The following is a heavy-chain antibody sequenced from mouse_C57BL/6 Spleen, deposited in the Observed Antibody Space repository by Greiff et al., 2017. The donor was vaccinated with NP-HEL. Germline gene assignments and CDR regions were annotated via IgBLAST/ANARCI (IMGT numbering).Heavy chain of an antibody. CDR1: GFTFSSYG. CDR3: ARRGTTVVENYFDY. CDR2: ISSGGSYT. D-gene: IGHD1-1*01. Sequence: DVHLVESGGDLVKPGGSLKLSCAASGFTFSSYGMSWVRQTPDKRLEWVATISSGGSYTYYPDSVKGRFTISRDNAKNTLYLQMSSLKSEDTAMYYCARRGTTVVENYFDYWGQGTTLTVSS. V-gene: IGHV5-6*01. J-gene: IGHJ2*01.